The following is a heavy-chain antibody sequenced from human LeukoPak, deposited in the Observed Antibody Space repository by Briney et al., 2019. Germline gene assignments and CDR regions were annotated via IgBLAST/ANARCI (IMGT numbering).Heavy chain of an antibody. V-gene: IGHV3-23*01. Sequence: GGSLRLSCAASGFTFSSYAMSWVRQAPGKGLEWVSAISGSGGSTYYADSVKGRFTISRDNSKNTLYLQMNSLRAEDTAVYYCAIHYSGDYVLKFDYWGQGTLVTVSS. CDR2: ISGSGGST. J-gene: IGHJ4*02. CDR3: AIHYSGDYVLKFDY. CDR1: GFTFSSYA. D-gene: IGHD4-17*01.